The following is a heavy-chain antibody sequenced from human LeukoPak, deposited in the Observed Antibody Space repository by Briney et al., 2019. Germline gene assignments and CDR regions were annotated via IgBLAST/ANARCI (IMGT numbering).Heavy chain of an antibody. CDR3: ARAEDSGGYYGY. CDR2: IWYDGSNK. D-gene: IGHD3-22*01. J-gene: IGHJ4*02. Sequence: GGSLRLSCAASRFSFSSYGMHWVRQAPGKGLEWVAVIWYDGSNKYYADSVKGRFTVSRDNSKNTLYLQMNSLRAEDTAVYYCARAEDSGGYYGYWGQGTLVTVSS. CDR1: RFSFSSYG. V-gene: IGHV3-33*01.